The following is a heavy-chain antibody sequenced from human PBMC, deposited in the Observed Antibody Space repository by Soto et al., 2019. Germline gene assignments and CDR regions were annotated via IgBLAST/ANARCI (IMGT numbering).Heavy chain of an antibody. D-gene: IGHD4-17*01. CDR1: GFTFSRYA. CDR3: ARDFGDYESYYYGMDV. Sequence: QVQLVESGGGVVQPGRSLRLSCAASGFTFSRYAIHWVRQAPGKGLEWVAVVSYDGSDKFYADSVKGRFTISRDNSENTLYPQMNSLKPEDTAVYYCARDFGDYESYYYGMDVWGQGTTVTVSS. V-gene: IGHV3-30*01. CDR2: VSYDGSDK. J-gene: IGHJ6*02.